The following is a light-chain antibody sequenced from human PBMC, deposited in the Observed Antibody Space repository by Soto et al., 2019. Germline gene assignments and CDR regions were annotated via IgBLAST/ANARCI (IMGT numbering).Light chain of an antibody. CDR3: MQGTHWPPT. V-gene: IGKV2-30*01. J-gene: IGKJ4*02. Sequence: VMTQSPLSLPVTLGQPASVSCRSSESLVYSDGNTYLSWFQQRPGQPPRRLIYKVSDRDSGVPDRCSGSGSGTDFTLTISRVEAEDVGVYYCMQGTHWPPTFGGGTKVEI. CDR1: ESLVYSDGNTY. CDR2: KVS.